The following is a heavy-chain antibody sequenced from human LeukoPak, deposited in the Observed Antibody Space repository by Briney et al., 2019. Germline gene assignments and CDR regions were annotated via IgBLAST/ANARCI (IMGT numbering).Heavy chain of an antibody. D-gene: IGHD3-10*01. V-gene: IGHV3-7*01. Sequence: GGSPRLSCAASGLTFSSYWMSWVRRAPGKGLEWVANIKQDGSEKYYVDSVKGRFTISRDNAKNSLYLQMNSLRAEDTAVYYCARGGALLWFGETWDYWGQGTLVTVSS. CDR3: ARGGALLWFGETWDY. CDR2: IKQDGSEK. J-gene: IGHJ4*02. CDR1: GLTFSSYW.